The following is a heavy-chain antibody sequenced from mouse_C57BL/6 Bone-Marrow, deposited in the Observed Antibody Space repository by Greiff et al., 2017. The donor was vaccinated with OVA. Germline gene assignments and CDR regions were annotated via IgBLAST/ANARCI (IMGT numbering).Heavy chain of an antibody. CDR3: ARADYYGSSYEDWYFDV. CDR1: EYEFPSHD. V-gene: IGHV5-2*01. CDR2: INSDGGST. D-gene: IGHD1-1*01. Sequence: EVQGVESGGGLVQPGESLKLSCESNEYEFPSHDMSWVRKTPEKRLELVAAINSDGGSTYYPDTMERRFIISRDNTKKTLYLQMSSLRSEDTALYYCARADYYGSSYEDWYFDVWGTGTTVTVSS. J-gene: IGHJ1*03.